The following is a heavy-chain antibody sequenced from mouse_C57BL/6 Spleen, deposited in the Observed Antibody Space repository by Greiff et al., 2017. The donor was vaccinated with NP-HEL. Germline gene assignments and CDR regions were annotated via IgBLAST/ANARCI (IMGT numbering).Heavy chain of an antibody. CDR1: GYTFTSYW. CDR2: IHPNSGST. V-gene: IGHV1-64*01. Sequence: QVHVKQPGAELVKPGASVKLSCKASGYTFTSYWMHWVKQRPGQGLEWIGMIHPNSGSTNYNEKFKSKATLTVDKSSSTAYMQLSSLTSEDSAVYYCARSLYGYDGYAMDYWGQGTSVTVSS. CDR3: ARSLYGYDGYAMDY. D-gene: IGHD2-2*01. J-gene: IGHJ4*01.